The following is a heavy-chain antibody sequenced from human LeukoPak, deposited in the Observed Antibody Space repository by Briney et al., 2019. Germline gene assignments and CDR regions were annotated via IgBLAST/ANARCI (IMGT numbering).Heavy chain of an antibody. D-gene: IGHD6-25*01. V-gene: IGHV1-18*01. CDR1: GYTFTSYG. Sequence: GASVKVSCKASGYTFTSYGISWVRQAPGQGLEWMGWISAYNGNTNYAQKLQGRVTMTTDTSTSTAYMELRSLRSDDTAVYYCASAPGPGMQPLLDYWGQGTLVTVSS. CDR3: ASAPGPGMQPLLDY. J-gene: IGHJ4*02. CDR2: ISAYNGNT.